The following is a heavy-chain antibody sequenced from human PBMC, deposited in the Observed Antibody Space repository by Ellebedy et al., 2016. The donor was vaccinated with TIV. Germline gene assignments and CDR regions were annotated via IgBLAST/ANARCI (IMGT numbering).Heavy chain of an antibody. CDR1: GFTINSYT. V-gene: IGHV3-21*06. J-gene: IGHJ4*02. D-gene: IGHD4-17*01. Sequence: GGSLRLSCAASGFTINSYTMHWVRQAPGKGLEWVSSISGTSSYVHYADSVEGRFTISRDNAKNSLYLHMSSLRVEDTAVYYCARVHGDYRIDYWGPGTLVTVSS. CDR2: ISGTSSYV. CDR3: ARVHGDYRIDY.